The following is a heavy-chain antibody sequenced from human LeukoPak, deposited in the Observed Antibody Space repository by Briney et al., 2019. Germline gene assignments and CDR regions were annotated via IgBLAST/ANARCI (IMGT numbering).Heavy chain of an antibody. CDR1: GGSFSGYY. V-gene: IGHV4-34*01. Sequence: PSETLSLTCAVYGGSFSGYYWSWIRQPPGKGREGSGEINHSGSTNYNPSLKSRVTISVDTSKNQFSLKLSSVTAADTAVYYSARGYSSSSYNWFDPWGQGTLVTVSS. CDR2: INHSGST. J-gene: IGHJ5*02. CDR3: ARGYSSSSYNWFDP. D-gene: IGHD6-6*01.